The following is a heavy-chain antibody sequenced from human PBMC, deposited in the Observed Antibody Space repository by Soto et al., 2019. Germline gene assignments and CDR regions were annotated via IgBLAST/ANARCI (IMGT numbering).Heavy chain of an antibody. J-gene: IGHJ6*02. Sequence: QVQLVQSGAEVKKPGSSVKISCKASGGTFRTNAFSWVRQAPGQGLEWMGGIIPIFPTPDYAQKFQSRVTITADXPXTXTXXELSRLRSEDTAIYYCARDKDRLQLGGNYYYIMDVWGQGTTVTVSS. D-gene: IGHD1-1*01. CDR3: ARDKDRLQLGGNYYYIMDV. V-gene: IGHV1-69*12. CDR2: IIPIFPTP. CDR1: GGTFRTNA.